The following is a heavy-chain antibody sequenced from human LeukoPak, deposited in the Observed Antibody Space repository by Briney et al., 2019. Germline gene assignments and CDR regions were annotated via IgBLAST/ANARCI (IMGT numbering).Heavy chain of an antibody. CDR1: GYTFTSYG. V-gene: IGHV1-2*06. Sequence: ASVKVSCKASGYTFTSYGISWVRQAPGQGLEWMGRINPNSGGTNYAQKFQGRVTVTRDTSISTAYMELSRLRSDDTAVYYCARLRTEEWLVQNYFDYWGQGTLVTVSS. D-gene: IGHD6-19*01. J-gene: IGHJ4*02. CDR2: INPNSGGT. CDR3: ARLRTEEWLVQNYFDY.